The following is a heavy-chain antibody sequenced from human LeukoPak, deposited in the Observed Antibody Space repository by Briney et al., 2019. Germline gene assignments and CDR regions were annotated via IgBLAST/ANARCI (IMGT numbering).Heavy chain of an antibody. V-gene: IGHV1-69*06. J-gene: IGHJ2*01. CDR1: GGTFSSYA. Sequence: SVKVSCKASGGTFSSYAISWVRQAPGQGLEWMGGIIPIFGTANYAQKFQGRVTITADKSTSTAYMELSSLRSEDTAVYYCASVGGVDIVATTRGWYFDLWGRGTLVTVSS. CDR2: IIPIFGTA. D-gene: IGHD5-12*01. CDR3: ASVGGVDIVATTRGWYFDL.